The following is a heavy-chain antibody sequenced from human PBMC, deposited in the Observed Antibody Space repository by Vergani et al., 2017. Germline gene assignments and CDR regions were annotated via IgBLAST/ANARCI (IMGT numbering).Heavy chain of an antibody. D-gene: IGHD2-2*02. V-gene: IGHV1-69*13. CDR1: GGTFSSYA. J-gene: IGHJ4*02. Sequence: QVQLVQSGAEVKKPGSSVKVSCKASGGTFSSYAISWVRQAPGQGLEWMGGVIPIFGTANYAQKLQGRVTITADEATSTAYMELSSLRSEDTAVYYCARDGHCSSTSCYTGGMYYWGQGSLVTVSS. CDR2: VIPIFGTA. CDR3: ARDGHCSSTSCYTGGMYY.